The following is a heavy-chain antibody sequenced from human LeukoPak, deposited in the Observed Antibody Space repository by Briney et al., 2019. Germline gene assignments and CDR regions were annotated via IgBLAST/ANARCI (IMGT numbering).Heavy chain of an antibody. CDR3: ARDLTLADGRNDY. CDR2: ISGSGGST. J-gene: IGHJ4*02. V-gene: IGHV3-23*01. CDR1: GFTFSSYA. Sequence: GGSLRLSCAASGFTFSSYAMSWVRQAPGKGLEWVSAISGSGGSTYYADSVKGRFTISRDNSKNTLYLQMNSLRAEDTAVYYCARDLTLADGRNDYWGQGTLVTVSS. D-gene: IGHD3-3*02.